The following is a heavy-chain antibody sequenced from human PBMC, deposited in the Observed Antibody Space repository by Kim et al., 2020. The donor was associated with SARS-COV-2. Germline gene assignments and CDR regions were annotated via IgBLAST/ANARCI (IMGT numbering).Heavy chain of an antibody. D-gene: IGHD6-19*01. CDR3: ATDLWQWLASRY. V-gene: IGHV3-30-3*01. J-gene: IGHJ4*03. CDR2: ISYDGTNK. Sequence: GGSLRLSCAASGFTFRNFALHWVRQAPGKVPEWVSVISYDGTNKYYADSVRGRFTISRYNSKDTLYLLMNSLRIDDTGLYYCATDLWQWLASRY. CDR1: GFTFRNFA.